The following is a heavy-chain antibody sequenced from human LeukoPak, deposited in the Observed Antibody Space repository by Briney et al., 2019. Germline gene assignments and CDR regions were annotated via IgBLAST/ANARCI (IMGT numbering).Heavy chain of an antibody. J-gene: IGHJ5*02. CDR1: GYTFTGYY. Sequence: ASVKVSCKASGYTFTGYYMHWVRRAPGQGLEWMGWINPNSGGTYYGQKFQGRVTMTRDTSITTAYMELNRLRSDDTAVYYCARDPTYYYGSGSSGNWFDPWGQGTLVTVSS. CDR2: INPNSGGT. D-gene: IGHD3-10*01. CDR3: ARDPTYYYGSGSSGNWFDP. V-gene: IGHV1-2*02.